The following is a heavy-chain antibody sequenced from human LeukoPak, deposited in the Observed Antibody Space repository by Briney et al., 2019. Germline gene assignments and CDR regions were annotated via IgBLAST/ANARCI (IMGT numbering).Heavy chain of an antibody. CDR3: ARDSDTAMAPDY. CDR1: GFTFSSYS. CDR2: ISSSSSYI. D-gene: IGHD5-18*01. J-gene: IGHJ4*02. V-gene: IGHV3-21*01. Sequence: GGSLRLSCAASGFTFSSYSMNWVRQAPGKGLEWVSSISSSSSYIYYADSVKGRFIISRDNAKNSLYLQMNSLRAEDTAVYYCARDSDTAMAPDYWGQGTLVTVSS.